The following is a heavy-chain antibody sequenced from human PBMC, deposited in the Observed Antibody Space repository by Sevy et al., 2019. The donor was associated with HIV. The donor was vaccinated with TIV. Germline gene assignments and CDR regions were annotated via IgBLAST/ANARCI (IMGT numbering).Heavy chain of an antibody. CDR3: ARYYDFWSGPFDP. J-gene: IGHJ5*02. V-gene: IGHV4-39*01. Sequence: SETLSLTCTVSGGSISSSSYYWGWIRQPPGKGLEWIGSIYYSGSTYYNPSLKSRVTISVDTPSNHFSLKLSSVTAADTAVYYCARYYDFWSGPFDPWGQGTLVTVSS. CDR2: IYYSGST. CDR1: GGSISSSSYY. D-gene: IGHD3-3*01.